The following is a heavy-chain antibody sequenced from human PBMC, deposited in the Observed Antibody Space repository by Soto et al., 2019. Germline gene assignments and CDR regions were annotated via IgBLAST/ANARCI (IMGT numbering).Heavy chain of an antibody. CDR1: GFRFDDYN. J-gene: IGHJ6*02. D-gene: IGHD3-16*01. Sequence: GGSLRLSCAASGFRFDDYNIHWVRQAPGKGLEWVSLITWNGGNSYYADSVKGRFTISRDGTTESVSLQMTSLKREDTGLYFCARETLSYGSALDVWAQGTTFTVPS. V-gene: IGHV3-43*01. CDR2: ITWNGGNS. CDR3: ARETLSYGSALDV.